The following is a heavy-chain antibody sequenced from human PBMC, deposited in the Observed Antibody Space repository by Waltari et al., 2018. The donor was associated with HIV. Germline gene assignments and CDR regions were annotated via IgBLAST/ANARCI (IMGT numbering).Heavy chain of an antibody. CDR1: GGSISSSSYY. CDR2: ISYSGST. D-gene: IGHD2-15*01. V-gene: IGHV4-39*01. J-gene: IGHJ6*02. CDR3: ARGSDRRSGGMDV. Sequence: QLQLQESGPGLVKPSETLSLTCTVSGGSISSSSYYWGWIRQPPGKGLEWIGSISYSGSTYYNPSLSSRVTISVDTSKNQFSLKLSSVTAADTAVYYCARGSDRRSGGMDVWGQGTTVTVSS.